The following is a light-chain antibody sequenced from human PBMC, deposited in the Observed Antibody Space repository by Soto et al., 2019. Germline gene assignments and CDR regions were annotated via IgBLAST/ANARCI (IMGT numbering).Light chain of an antibody. Sequence: EIVKDQFSILLPVNPGEAAPIPFRSCPGLPNSNGNHHLDWYVQKPGQSPQLLIYLAFNRASGVPDRFSGSGSRTDFTLTISRVEAEDVGVYYCMQTLQTPKTFGQGTKVDIK. CDR3: MQTLQTPKT. CDR1: PGLPNSNGNHH. CDR2: LAF. V-gene: IGKV2-28*01. J-gene: IGKJ1*01.